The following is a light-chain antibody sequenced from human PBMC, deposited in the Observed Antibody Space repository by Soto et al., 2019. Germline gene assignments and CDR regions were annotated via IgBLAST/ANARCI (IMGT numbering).Light chain of an antibody. Sequence: EVVLTQSPASLSLSPGERATLSCGASQIVSSNYLAWYQQKPGLAPRLLIYDASTRATGVPDRFRGSGSGTDFTLTINRLEPEDSGVYYCQQYGDSPRGTFGGGTKVEIK. V-gene: IGKV3D-20*01. CDR3: QQYGDSPRGT. CDR2: DAS. J-gene: IGKJ4*01. CDR1: QIVSSNY.